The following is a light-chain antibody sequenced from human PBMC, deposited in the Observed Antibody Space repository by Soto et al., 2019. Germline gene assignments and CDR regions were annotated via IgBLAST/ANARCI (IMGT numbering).Light chain of an antibody. V-gene: IGKV1-5*01. CDR3: QQYNSLGT. Sequence: DIQMTQFPSTLSASVGDRVTITCRASQSISSWLAWYQQKPGKAPKLLIYGASSLESGVPSRFSGSGSGTEFTLTISSLQPDDFATYYCQQYNSLGTFGQGTKVDIK. J-gene: IGKJ1*01. CDR1: QSISSW. CDR2: GAS.